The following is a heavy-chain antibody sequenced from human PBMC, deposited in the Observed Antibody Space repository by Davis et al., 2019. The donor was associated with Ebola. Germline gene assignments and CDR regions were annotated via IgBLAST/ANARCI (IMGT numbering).Heavy chain of an antibody. J-gene: IGHJ3*01. CDR1: GFTFSDRY. V-gene: IGHV3-72*01. CDR3: ARESTLGSGYAFDL. CDR2: TRNKVNNYIT. D-gene: IGHD3-3*01. Sequence: PGGSLRLSCAASGFTFSDRYIDWVRQAPGKGLEWVGRTRNKVNNYITDYAAPVKGRFTISRDESKNSLYLQMNSLNTEDTALYYCARESTLGSGYAFDLWGQGTMVTVSS.